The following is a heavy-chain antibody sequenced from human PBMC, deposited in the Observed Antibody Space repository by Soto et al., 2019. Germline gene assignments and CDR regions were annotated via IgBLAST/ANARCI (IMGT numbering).Heavy chain of an antibody. Sequence: QVQLVQSGAEVKKPGASVKVSCKASGYTFTSYGISWVRQAPGQGLEWMGWISAYNGNTNYAQKLQGRVTMTTDTSTSTAYMELRSLRSDDTAVYYSARSIIGYCSGGSCYAYFDIWGQGTMVTVSS. CDR1: GYTFTSYG. CDR2: ISAYNGNT. CDR3: ARSIIGYCSGGSCYAYFDI. J-gene: IGHJ3*02. V-gene: IGHV1-18*01. D-gene: IGHD2-15*01.